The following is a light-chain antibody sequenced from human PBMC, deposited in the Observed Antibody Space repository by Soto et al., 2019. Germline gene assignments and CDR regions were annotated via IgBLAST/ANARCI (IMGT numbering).Light chain of an antibody. Sequence: QSALTQPRSVSGSPGQSVTISCTGTSRNIESFNRVSWYQQPPGTAPKLIIFEVGNRPSGVPDRFSGSKSGNTASLTISGLQAEDEADYYCCSYAGGHTWVFGTGTKLTVL. CDR1: SRNIESFNR. J-gene: IGLJ1*01. CDR3: CSYAGGHTWV. CDR2: EVG. V-gene: IGLV2-18*02.